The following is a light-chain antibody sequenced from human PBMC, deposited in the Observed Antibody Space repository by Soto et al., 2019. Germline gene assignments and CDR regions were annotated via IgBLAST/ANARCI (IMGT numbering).Light chain of an antibody. CDR2: GNT. CDR3: QSYDSTLSTRYV. J-gene: IGLJ1*01. Sequence: SVLTQPRSVSGAPGQRVSISCTGSSTNIGAGYGVHWYHLRPGTAPKLLIFGNTIRPSGVPDRVSASTSGTSASLAITGLQAEDEGDYYCQSYDSTLSTRYVFGTGTKVTVL. V-gene: IGLV1-40*01. CDR1: STNIGAGYG.